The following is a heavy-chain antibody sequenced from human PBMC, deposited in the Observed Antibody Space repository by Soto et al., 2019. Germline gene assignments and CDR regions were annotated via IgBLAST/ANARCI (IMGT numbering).Heavy chain of an antibody. CDR1: GGSISSGDYY. CDR2: ICYSGST. J-gene: IGHJ4*02. V-gene: IGHV4-30-4*01. D-gene: IGHD4-17*01. CDR3: ARGEMTTVTTLDY. Sequence: QVQLQESGPGLVKPSQTLSLTCTVSGGSISSGDYYWSWIRQPPGKGLEWIGYICYSGSTYYNPSLKIRVTISVDTSKNQFSLKLSSVTAADTAVYYCARGEMTTVTTLDYWGQGTLVTVSS.